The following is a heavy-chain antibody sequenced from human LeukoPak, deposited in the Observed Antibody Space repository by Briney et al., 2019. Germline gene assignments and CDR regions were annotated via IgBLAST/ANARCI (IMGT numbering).Heavy chain of an antibody. CDR1: GGSISSYY. D-gene: IGHD2-15*01. Sequence: SETLSLTCTVSGGSISSYYWSWIRQPPGKGLEWIGYIYYSGSTNYNPSLKSRVTISVDTSKNQFSQKLSSVTAADTAVYYCARSPPTYCSGGSCYYYGMDVWGQGTTVTVSS. V-gene: IGHV4-59*08. J-gene: IGHJ6*02. CDR3: ARSPPTYCSGGSCYYYGMDV. CDR2: IYYSGST.